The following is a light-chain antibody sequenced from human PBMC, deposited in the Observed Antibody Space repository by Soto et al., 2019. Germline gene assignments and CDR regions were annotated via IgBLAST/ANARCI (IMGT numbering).Light chain of an antibody. CDR1: SSNIGTNA. CDR3: AAWDDSLNGYV. Sequence: QSVLTQPPSASGTPGQRVTISCSGGSSNIGTNAVNWYQQLPGTAPKLLICNNNQRPSGVPDRFSGSKSGTSASLAISGLQSEDEADYYGAAWDDSLNGYVFGTGTKVTVL. CDR2: NNN. V-gene: IGLV1-44*01. J-gene: IGLJ1*01.